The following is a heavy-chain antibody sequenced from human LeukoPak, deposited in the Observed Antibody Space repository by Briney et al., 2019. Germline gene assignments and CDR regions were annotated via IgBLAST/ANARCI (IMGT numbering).Heavy chain of an antibody. Sequence: SETLSLTCSVSGGYTGSHYWSWIRQPAGKGLEWIGRISPSGTTHYNPSLGSRVTMSVDTSKNYFSLRLSSVTAADTAVYYCARDFYASGFYFWFDPWGQGILVTVSS. CDR1: GGYTGSHY. J-gene: IGHJ5*02. CDR3: ARDFYASGFYFWFDP. CDR2: ISPSGTT. D-gene: IGHD2/OR15-2a*01. V-gene: IGHV4-4*07.